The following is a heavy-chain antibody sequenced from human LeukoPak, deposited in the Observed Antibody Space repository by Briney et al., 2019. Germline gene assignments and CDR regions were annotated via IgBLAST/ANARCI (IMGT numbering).Heavy chain of an antibody. CDR3: ARGCGVSYDFWSGYYNNWFDP. Sequence: ASVKVSCKASGYTFTSYYMHWVRQAPGQGLEWMGIINPSGGSTSYAQKFQGRVTMTRDTSTSTAYMELSSLRSEDTAVYYCARGCGVSYDFWSGYYNNWFDPWGQGTLVTVSS. CDR1: GYTFTSYY. D-gene: IGHD3-3*01. J-gene: IGHJ5*02. V-gene: IGHV1-46*01. CDR2: INPSGGST.